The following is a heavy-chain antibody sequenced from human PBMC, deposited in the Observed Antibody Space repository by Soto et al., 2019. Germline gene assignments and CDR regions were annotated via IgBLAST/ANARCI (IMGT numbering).Heavy chain of an antibody. CDR3: ARDRGYSYGEFDY. J-gene: IGHJ4*02. Sequence: SETLSLTCTVSGGSISSGDYYWSWIRQPTGKGLEWIGYIYYSGSTYYNPSLKSRVTISVDTSKNQFSLKLSSVTAADTAVYYCARDRGYSYGEFDYWGQGTLVTVSS. CDR2: IYYSGST. CDR1: GGSISSGDYY. V-gene: IGHV4-30-4*01. D-gene: IGHD5-18*01.